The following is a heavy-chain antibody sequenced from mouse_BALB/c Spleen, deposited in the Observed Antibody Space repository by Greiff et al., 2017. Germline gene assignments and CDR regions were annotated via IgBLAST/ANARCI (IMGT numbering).Heavy chain of an antibody. CDR3: ARYGYDVNYFDY. CDR2: ISYSGST. D-gene: IGHD2-2*01. CDR1: GDSITSGY. V-gene: IGHV3-8*02. Sequence: EVKLQESGPSLVKPSQTLSLTCSVTGDSITSGYWNWIRKFPGNKLEYMGYISYSGSTYYNPSLKSRISITRDTSKNQYYLQLNSVTTEDTATYYCARYGYDVNYFDYWGQGTTLTVSS. J-gene: IGHJ2*01.